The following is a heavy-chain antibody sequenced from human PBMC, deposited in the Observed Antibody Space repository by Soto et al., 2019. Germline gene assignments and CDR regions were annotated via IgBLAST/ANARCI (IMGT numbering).Heavy chain of an antibody. CDR2: ISYDGSNK. CDR3: AKTNVLRFLEWFYPDY. V-gene: IGHV3-30*18. J-gene: IGHJ4*02. D-gene: IGHD3-3*01. Sequence: GGSLRLSCAASGFTFSSYGMHWVRHAPGKGLEWVAVISYDGSNKYYADSVKGRFTISRDNSKNTLYLQMNSLRAEDTAVYYCAKTNVLRFLEWFYPDYWGQGTLVTVSS. CDR1: GFTFSSYG.